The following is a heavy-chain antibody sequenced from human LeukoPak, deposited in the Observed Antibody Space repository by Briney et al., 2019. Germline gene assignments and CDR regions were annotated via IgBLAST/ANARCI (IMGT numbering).Heavy chain of an antibody. Sequence: SETLSLTCTVSGGSINSGRYYWSWIRQPAGRGLEWIGSIYYSGSTYYNPSLKSRVTISVDTSKNQFSLKLSSVTAADTAVYYCASLSRSGSYPDYWGQGTLVTVSS. CDR2: IYYSGST. D-gene: IGHD1-26*01. J-gene: IGHJ4*02. CDR1: GGSINSGRYY. CDR3: ASLSRSGSYPDY. V-gene: IGHV4-39*07.